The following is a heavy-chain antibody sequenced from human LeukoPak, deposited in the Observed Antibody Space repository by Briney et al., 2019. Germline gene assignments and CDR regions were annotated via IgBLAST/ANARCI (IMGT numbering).Heavy chain of an antibody. CDR3: AKDIEGIVVVVAAFDY. CDR1: GFTLSSYS. J-gene: IGHJ4*02. CDR2: ISGDGGIT. V-gene: IGHV3-43*02. D-gene: IGHD2-15*01. Sequence: QPGGSLSLSCAASGFTLSSYSMNWLRQPPGKGLEWVSLISGDGGITYYADSVKGRFTIPRDNSKNSLYLQMNSLRTEDTALYYCAKDIEGIVVVVAAFDYWGQGTLVTVSS.